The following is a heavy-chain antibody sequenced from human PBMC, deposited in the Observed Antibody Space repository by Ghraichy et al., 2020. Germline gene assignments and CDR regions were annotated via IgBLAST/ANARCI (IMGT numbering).Heavy chain of an antibody. CDR1: GFTFSSYS. J-gene: IGHJ6*02. Sequence: GGSLRLSCAASGFTFSSYSMNWVRQAPGKGLEWVSSISSSSSYIYYADSVKGRFTISRDNAKNSLYLQMNSLRAEDTAVYYCGVEEAPQGEYSSSSVYYGMDVWGQGTTVTVSS. CDR3: GVEEAPQGEYSSSSVYYGMDV. V-gene: IGHV3-21*01. CDR2: ISSSSSYI. D-gene: IGHD6-6*01.